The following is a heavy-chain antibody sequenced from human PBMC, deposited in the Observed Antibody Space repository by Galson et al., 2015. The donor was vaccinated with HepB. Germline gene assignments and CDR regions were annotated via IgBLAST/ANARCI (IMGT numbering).Heavy chain of an antibody. CDR3: ARGDIVGYYMDV. D-gene: IGHD2-21*01. V-gene: IGHV3-74*01. CDR1: GFTFSRHW. J-gene: IGHJ6*03. CDR2: IYDDGRIT. Sequence: SLRLSCAASGFTFSRHWMHWVRQAPGKGLVWISRIYDDGRITNYADFVKGRFTISSDNAKNTLYLHVNSLRAEDTAMYYCARGDIVGYYMDVWGKGTTVTVSS.